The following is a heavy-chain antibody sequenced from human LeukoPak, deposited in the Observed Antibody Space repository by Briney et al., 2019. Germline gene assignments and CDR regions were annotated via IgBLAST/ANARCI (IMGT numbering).Heavy chain of an antibody. CDR1: GFTFSNYW. Sequence: GGSLRLSCEGSGFTFSNYWMGWVRQAPGKGLEWVSFIDSSTRTIFYADSVKGRFTISRDNAKNSLFLQMNSLRAEDTAVYYCARRVPSQVITDYFDYWGQGALVTVSS. CDR3: ARRVPSQVITDYFDY. D-gene: IGHD4-11*01. CDR2: IDSSTRTI. V-gene: IGHV3-48*04. J-gene: IGHJ4*02.